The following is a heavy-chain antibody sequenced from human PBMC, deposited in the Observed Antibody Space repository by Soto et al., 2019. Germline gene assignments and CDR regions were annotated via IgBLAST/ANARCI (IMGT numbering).Heavy chain of an antibody. D-gene: IGHD3-9*01. CDR3: ARSPGPSVYDILTRYYMDWFAP. Sequence: ASVKVSCKTSGYTFRSYSISLVRQATGQGLEWMGWINVYNGNKKYAQNLQGRVTMTTDTSTSTAYMELRSLRSDDTAVYYCARSPGPSVYDILTRYYMDWFAPWVQGTLVTVSS. J-gene: IGHJ5*02. CDR1: GYTFRSYS. CDR2: INVYNGNK. V-gene: IGHV1-18*01.